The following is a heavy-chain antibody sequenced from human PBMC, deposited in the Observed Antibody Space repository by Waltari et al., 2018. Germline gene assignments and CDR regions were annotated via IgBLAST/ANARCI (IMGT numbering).Heavy chain of an antibody. Sequence: EVQLLQSGGGLVQPGGSLKLSCVASGFTFSSFAMGWVRQAPGKGLECVSGVSGTGGLKYYADSVKGRFTISRDNAKNTVYLEISSLRADDTAVYYCAKPARGVIEDWFDSWGQGSLVSVSS. CDR3: AKPARGVIEDWFDS. V-gene: IGHV3-23*01. D-gene: IGHD3-10*01. CDR2: VSGTGGLK. CDR1: GFTFSSFA. J-gene: IGHJ5*01.